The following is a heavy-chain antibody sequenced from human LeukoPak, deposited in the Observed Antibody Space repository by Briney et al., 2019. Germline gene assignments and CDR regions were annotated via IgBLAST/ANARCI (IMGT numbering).Heavy chain of an antibody. CDR2: INTNTGNP. CDR3: ARDDDGYVENGGYYFDY. Sequence: GASVKVSCKASGYTFTSYAMNWVRQAPGQGLEWMGWINTNTGNPTYAQGFTGRFVFSLDTSVSTAYLQISSLKAEDTAVYYCARDDDGYVENGGYYFDYWGQGTLVTVSS. CDR1: GYTFTSYA. J-gene: IGHJ4*02. D-gene: IGHD5-24*01. V-gene: IGHV7-4-1*02.